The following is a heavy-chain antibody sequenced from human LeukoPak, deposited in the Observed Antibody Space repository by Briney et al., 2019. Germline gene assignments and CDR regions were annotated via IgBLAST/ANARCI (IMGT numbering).Heavy chain of an antibody. CDR3: ARDRDWGAFDA. D-gene: IGHD3/OR15-3a*01. Sequence: GGSLRLSCAASGFTFSSHGIDWVRQAPGKGLEWVSGISPSGDILYYADSVKGRFTTSRDNFKNTVSLEMNSLRAEDTALYYCARDRDWGAFDAWGQGTLVTVSS. CDR1: GFTFSSHG. CDR2: ISPSGDIL. V-gene: IGHV3-23*01. J-gene: IGHJ5*02.